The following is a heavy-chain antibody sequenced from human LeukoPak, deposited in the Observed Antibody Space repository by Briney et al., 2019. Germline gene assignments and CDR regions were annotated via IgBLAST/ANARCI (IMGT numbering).Heavy chain of an antibody. D-gene: IGHD3-22*01. CDR2: IYYSGSA. V-gene: IGHV4-59*12. Sequence: TSSETLSLTCTVSGGSISSYYWSWIRQPPGKGLEWIGYIYYSGSAYYNPSFKSRVIISVDTSRNQFSLNLNSVTAADTAVYYCARDRRFGDSRYDYWGQGTLVTVSS. CDR1: GGSISSYY. CDR3: ARDRRFGDSRYDY. J-gene: IGHJ4*02.